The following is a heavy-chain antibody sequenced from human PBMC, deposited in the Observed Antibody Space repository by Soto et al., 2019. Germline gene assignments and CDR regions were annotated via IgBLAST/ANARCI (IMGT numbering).Heavy chain of an antibody. V-gene: IGHV1-18*04. CDR1: GYTFTSYY. Sequence: GASVKVSCKASGYTFTSYYMHWVRQAPGQGLEWMGWISAYNGNTNYAQKLQGRVTMTTDTSTSTAYMELRSLRSDDTAVYYCARDRAYGTVTTFDIWGQGTMVTVSS. CDR2: ISAYNGNT. D-gene: IGHD4-17*01. J-gene: IGHJ3*02. CDR3: ARDRAYGTVTTFDI.